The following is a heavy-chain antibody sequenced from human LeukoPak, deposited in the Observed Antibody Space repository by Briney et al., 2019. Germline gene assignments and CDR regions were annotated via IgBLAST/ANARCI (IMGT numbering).Heavy chain of an antibody. CDR2: IYYSGST. Sequence: PSATLSLTCTVSGGSISSYYWSWIRQPPGKGLEWIGYIYYSGSTNYNPSLKSRVTISVDTSKNQFSLKLSSVTAADTAVYYCAGFGVVNPFDYWGQGTLVTVSS. D-gene: IGHD3-3*01. CDR3: AGFGVVNPFDY. V-gene: IGHV4-59*01. J-gene: IGHJ4*02. CDR1: GGSISSYY.